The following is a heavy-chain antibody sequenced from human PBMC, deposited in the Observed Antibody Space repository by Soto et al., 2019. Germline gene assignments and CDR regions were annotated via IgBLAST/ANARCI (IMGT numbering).Heavy chain of an antibody. CDR3: ARVNTAMPSYWFDS. CDR1: VGSISSGGYY. Sequence: PSLTCTVAVGSISSGGYYWSWIRQHPGKVLEWIGYIYYRGSTYYNPSLKSRVTISVDTSKNQFSLKLSSVTAADTAVYYCARVNTAMPSYWFDSWGQGTLVNVSS. J-gene: IGHJ5*01. CDR2: IYYRGST. V-gene: IGHV4-31*03. D-gene: IGHD5-18*01.